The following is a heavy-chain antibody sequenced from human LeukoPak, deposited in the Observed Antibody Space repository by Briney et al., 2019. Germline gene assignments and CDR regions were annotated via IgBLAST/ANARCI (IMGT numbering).Heavy chain of an antibody. J-gene: IGHJ5*02. Sequence: PGGSLRLSCAASGFTFSSYGMSWVRQAPGKGLEWVSAISGSGGSTYYADSVKGRFTISRDNSKNTLYLQMNSQRAEDTAVYYCAKGIVVVPAATRPNTWGQGTLVTVSS. D-gene: IGHD2-2*01. CDR2: ISGSGGST. CDR3: AKGIVVVPAATRPNT. V-gene: IGHV3-23*01. CDR1: GFTFSSYG.